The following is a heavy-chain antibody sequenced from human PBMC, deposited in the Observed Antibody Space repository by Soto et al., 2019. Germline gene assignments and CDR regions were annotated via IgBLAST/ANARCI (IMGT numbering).Heavy chain of an antibody. CDR2: ISYDGSNK. Sequence: QVQLVESGGGVVQPGRSLRLSCAASGFTFSSYGMHWVRQAPGKGLEWVAVISYDGSNKYYADSVKGRFTISRDNSKNTLYLQMNSLRAEDTAVYYCAKDRYGDDYYFDYWVQGTLVTVSS. CDR3: AKDRYGDDYYFDY. CDR1: GFTFSSYG. D-gene: IGHD4-17*01. J-gene: IGHJ4*02. V-gene: IGHV3-30*18.